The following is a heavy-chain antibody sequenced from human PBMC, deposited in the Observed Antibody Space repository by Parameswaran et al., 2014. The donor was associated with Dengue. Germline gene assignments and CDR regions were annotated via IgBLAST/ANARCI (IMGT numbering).Heavy chain of an antibody. Sequence: VRQGSREGGWEWVSAISGSGGSTYYADSVKGRFTISRDNSKNTLYLQMNSLRAEDTAVYYCAKDAPYYYGSGSYYNGGLDDYWGQGTLVTVSS. CDR3: AKDAPYYYGSGSYYNGGLDDY. J-gene: IGHJ4*02. D-gene: IGHD3-10*01. CDR2: ISGSGGST. V-gene: IGHV3-23*01.